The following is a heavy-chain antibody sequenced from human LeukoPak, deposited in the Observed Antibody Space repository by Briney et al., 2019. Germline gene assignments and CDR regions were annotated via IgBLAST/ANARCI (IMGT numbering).Heavy chain of an antibody. CDR3: AKDEGSSGCKN. V-gene: IGHV3-23*01. CDR1: GLTFSSYA. Sequence: GGSLRLSCAASGLTFSSYAMSWVRQAPGKGLEWVSAISGSGGSTYYADSVKGRFTISRDNSKNTLYLQMNSLRAEDTAVYYCAKDEGSSGCKNWGQGTLVTVSP. J-gene: IGHJ4*02. CDR2: ISGSGGST. D-gene: IGHD3-22*01.